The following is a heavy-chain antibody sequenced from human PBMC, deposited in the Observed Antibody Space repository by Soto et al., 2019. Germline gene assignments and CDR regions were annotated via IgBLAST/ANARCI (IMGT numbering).Heavy chain of an antibody. D-gene: IGHD4-4*01. CDR1: GFTFSSYS. V-gene: IGHV3-21*01. CDR3: ARDSGYSNYSPLYY. Sequence: PVGSLRLSCAASGFTFSSYSMNWVRQAPGKGLEWVSSISSSSSYIYYADSVKGRFTISRDNAKNSLYLQMNSLRAEDTAVYYCARDSGYSNYSPLYYWGQGTLVPVSS. J-gene: IGHJ4*02. CDR2: ISSSSSYI.